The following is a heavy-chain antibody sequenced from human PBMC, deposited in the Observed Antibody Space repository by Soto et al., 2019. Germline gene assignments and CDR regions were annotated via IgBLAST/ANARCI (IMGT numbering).Heavy chain of an antibody. D-gene: IGHD3-22*01. J-gene: IGHJ4*02. Sequence: SVKVSCKASGGTFSSYTISWVRQAPGQGLEWMGRIIPILGIANYAQKFQGRVTITADKSTSTAYMELSSLRSEDTAVYYCASEYYYDSSGYYPTPFDYWGQGTLVTVSS. CDR2: IIPILGIA. CDR1: GGTFSSYT. CDR3: ASEYYYDSSGYYPTPFDY. V-gene: IGHV1-69*02.